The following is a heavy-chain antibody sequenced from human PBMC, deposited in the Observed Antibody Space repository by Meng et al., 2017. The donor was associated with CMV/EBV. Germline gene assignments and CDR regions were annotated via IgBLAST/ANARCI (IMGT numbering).Heavy chain of an antibody. V-gene: IGHV1-2*02. CDR1: GFTFGDYN. Sequence: VRGGDEKKNPEAVVKVCFTTFGFTFGDYNIHWVGQAPGQGLGWMGWVNSNNDATNYARKFQGRVSMTRDTSISTAHMELSRLMSDDTAVYYCVRSSGWSLFDYWGQGTLVTVSS. CDR3: VRSSGWSLFDY. CDR2: VNSNNDAT. J-gene: IGHJ4*02. D-gene: IGHD6-19*01.